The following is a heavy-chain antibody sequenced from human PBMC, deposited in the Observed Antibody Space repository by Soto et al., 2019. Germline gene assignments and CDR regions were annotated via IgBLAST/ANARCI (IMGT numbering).Heavy chain of an antibody. J-gene: IGHJ6*02. CDR2: IYYSGST. Sequence: QVQLQESGPGLVKPSETLSLTCTVSGGSISSYYWSWIRQPPGKGLEWIGYIYYSGSTNYNPSLKSRVTISVDTSKNQFSLKLSSVTAADTAVYYCASPAGYYYGMDVWGQGTTVTVSS. V-gene: IGHV4-59*08. CDR3: ASPAGYYYGMDV. CDR1: GGSISSYY.